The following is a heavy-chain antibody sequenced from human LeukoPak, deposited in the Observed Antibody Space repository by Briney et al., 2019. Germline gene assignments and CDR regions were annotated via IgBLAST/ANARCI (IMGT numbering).Heavy chain of an antibody. Sequence: SETLSLTCTVSGGSISSYYWSWIRQPAGKGLEWIGRIYTSGSTNYNPSLKSRVTMSVDTSKNQFSLKLSSVTAADTAMYYCARGQLLYGAFDIWGQGTMVTVSS. V-gene: IGHV4-4*07. J-gene: IGHJ3*02. CDR2: IYTSGST. D-gene: IGHD2-2*02. CDR1: GGSISSYY. CDR3: ARGQLLYGAFDI.